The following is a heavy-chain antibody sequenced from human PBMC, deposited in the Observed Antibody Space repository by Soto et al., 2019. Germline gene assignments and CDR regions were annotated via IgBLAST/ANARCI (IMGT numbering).Heavy chain of an antibody. Sequence: ASVKVSCKASGYTFTSYGISWVRQAPGQGLEWMGWISAYNGNTNYAQKFQGRVTITADESTSTAYMELSSLRSEDTAVYYCARGKEITMVRGVITAFDIWGQGTMVTVSS. CDR3: ARGKEITMVRGVITAFDI. D-gene: IGHD3-10*01. V-gene: IGHV1-18*04. J-gene: IGHJ3*02. CDR1: GYTFTSYG. CDR2: ISAYNGNT.